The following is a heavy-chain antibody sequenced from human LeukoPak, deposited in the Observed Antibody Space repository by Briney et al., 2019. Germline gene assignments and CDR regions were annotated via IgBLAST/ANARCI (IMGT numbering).Heavy chain of an antibody. J-gene: IGHJ5*02. CDR3: ARPLLYYYGSETYFWFDL. CDR1: GFTFTTYW. D-gene: IGHD3-10*01. V-gene: IGHV3-7*01. Sequence: GGSLRLSCAASGFTFTTYWMGWVRQAPGKGLEWVASIKQDGNEKYYVDSVKGRFTISRDSAENTLYLQMKSLKAKDTAFYYCARPLLYYYGSETYFWFDLWGQGTLVTVFS. CDR2: IKQDGNEK.